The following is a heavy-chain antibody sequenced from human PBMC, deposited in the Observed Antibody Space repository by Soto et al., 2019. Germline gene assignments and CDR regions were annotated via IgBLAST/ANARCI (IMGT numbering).Heavy chain of an antibody. Sequence: SETLSLTCTVSGGSISSGGYYWSWIRQHPGKGLERIGYIYYSGSTYYNPSLKRRVTIEVDTSKNECSLKLSSVTAADTAVYYCARGPTVAIEYWFDPWGQGTLVTVSA. CDR3: ARGPTVAIEYWFDP. D-gene: IGHD6-19*01. J-gene: IGHJ5*02. V-gene: IGHV4-31*03. CDR2: IYYSGST. CDR1: GGSISSGGYY.